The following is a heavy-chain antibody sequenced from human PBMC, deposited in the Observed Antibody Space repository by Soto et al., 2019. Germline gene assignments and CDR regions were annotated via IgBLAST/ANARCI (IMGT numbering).Heavy chain of an antibody. CDR1: GFTFSSYG. D-gene: IGHD3-22*01. V-gene: IGHV3-30*18. CDR3: AKVGSYDSSGYPIDY. CDR2: ISYDGSNK. J-gene: IGHJ4*02. Sequence: QVQLVESGGGVVQPGRSLRLSCAASGFTFSSYGMHWVRQAPGKGREWVAVISYDGSNKYYADSVKGRFTISRDNSKNTLYLQMNSLRAEDTAVYYCAKVGSYDSSGYPIDYWGQGTLVTVSS.